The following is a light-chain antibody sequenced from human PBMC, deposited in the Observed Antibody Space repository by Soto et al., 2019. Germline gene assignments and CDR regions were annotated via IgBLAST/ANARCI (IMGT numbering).Light chain of an antibody. CDR2: DNN. CDR3: GTWDSSLSVHV. V-gene: IGLV1-51*01. J-gene: IGLJ1*01. Sequence: LTQPPSVSAAPGHKVTISCSGSSSNIGNNYVSWYQQVPGTAPKLLIYDNNKRPSGNPDRFSGSKSGTSATLGISGLQTGDEADYYCGTWDSSLSVHVFGTGTKVTVL. CDR1: SSNIGNNY.